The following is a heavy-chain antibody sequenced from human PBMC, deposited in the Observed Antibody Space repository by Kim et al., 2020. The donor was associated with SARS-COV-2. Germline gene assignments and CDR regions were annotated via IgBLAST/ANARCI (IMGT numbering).Heavy chain of an antibody. J-gene: IGHJ6*03. CDR1: GFTFSDYY. Sequence: GGSLRLSCAASGFTFSDYYMSWIRQAPGKGLEWVSYISSGSSIYYADSVKGRFTISRDNAKNSLYLQMNSLRAEDTAVYYCATYSSSSSLPYHYYYYIDVWGKGTTVTVSS. CDR2: ISSGSSI. D-gene: IGHD6-6*01. V-gene: IGHV3-11*01. CDR3: ATYSSSSSLPYHYYYYIDV.